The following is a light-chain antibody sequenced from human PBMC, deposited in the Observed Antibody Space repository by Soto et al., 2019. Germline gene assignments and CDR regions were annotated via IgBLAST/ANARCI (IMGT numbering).Light chain of an antibody. V-gene: IGKV1-33*01. Sequence: IQMTQSPSLLSASVGDRVTITCQATQDIRKYLNWYQQTPGKAPKLLIYDASSLETGVPPRVSGSGSGTYFTFTISSLQPEDLATYYCQQSDDLPYAFGQGTKLEIK. CDR2: DAS. CDR3: QQSDDLPYA. CDR1: QDIRKY. J-gene: IGKJ2*01.